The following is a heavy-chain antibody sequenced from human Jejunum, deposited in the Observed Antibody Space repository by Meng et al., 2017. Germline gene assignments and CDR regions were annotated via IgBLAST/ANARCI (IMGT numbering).Heavy chain of an antibody. V-gene: IGHV4-4*02. CDR2: VFHSGTP. CDR3: ASRPVGIRTYYFDC. CDR1: GGSITSTKW. Sequence: QVQLQASGPGLVKSSGTLSLTCAVAGGSITSTKWWSWVRQTPGKGLEWIGEVFHSGTPNYNPSLMSRLTMSVDKSKNQFSLNLTSVTAADTAVYYCASRPVGIRTYYFDCWGQGTLVTVFS. D-gene: IGHD2-21*01. J-gene: IGHJ4*02.